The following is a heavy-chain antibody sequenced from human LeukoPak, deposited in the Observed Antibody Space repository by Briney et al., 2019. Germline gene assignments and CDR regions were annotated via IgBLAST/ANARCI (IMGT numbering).Heavy chain of an antibody. V-gene: IGHV3-23*01. CDR3: AKSSTSPIDY. CDR2: ISGSGGST. D-gene: IGHD2-2*01. Sequence: GGSLRLSCAASRFTFGSYWMSWVRQAPGKGLEWVSAISGSGGSTYYADSVKGRFTISRDNSKNTLYLQMNSLRAEDTAVYYCAKSSTSPIDYWGQGTLVTVSS. J-gene: IGHJ4*02. CDR1: RFTFGSYW.